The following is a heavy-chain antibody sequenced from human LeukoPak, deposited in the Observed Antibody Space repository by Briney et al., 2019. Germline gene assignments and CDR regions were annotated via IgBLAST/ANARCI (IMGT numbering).Heavy chain of an antibody. V-gene: IGHV3-66*01. CDR1: GFTVSSNY. J-gene: IGHJ4*02. D-gene: IGHD3-22*01. CDR2: IYSGGST. CDR3: ARGHNYDSRKYFDY. Sequence: GGSLRLSCAASGFTVSSNYMSWVRQAPGKGLEWVSVIYSGGSTYYADSVKGRFTISRDNSKNTLYLQMNSLRAEDTAVYYCARGHNYDSRKYFDYWGQGTLVTVSS.